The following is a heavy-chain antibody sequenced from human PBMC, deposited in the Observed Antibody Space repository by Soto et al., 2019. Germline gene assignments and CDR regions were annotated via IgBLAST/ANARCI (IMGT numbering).Heavy chain of an antibody. J-gene: IGHJ6*02. V-gene: IGHV4-39*01. Sequence: QLQLQESGPGLVKPSETLSLTCTVSGGSISSSSYYWGWIRQPPGKGLEWIGSIYYSGSTYYNPSFKSRVTISVDTSKNQFSLKLSSVTAADTAVYYCARHRVGYCSSTSCSNYYGMDVWGQGTTVTVSS. CDR3: ARHRVGYCSSTSCSNYYGMDV. CDR1: GGSISSSSYY. CDR2: IYYSGST. D-gene: IGHD2-2*01.